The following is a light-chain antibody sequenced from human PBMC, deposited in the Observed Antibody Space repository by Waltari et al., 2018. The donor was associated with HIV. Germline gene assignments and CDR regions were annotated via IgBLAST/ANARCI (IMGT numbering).Light chain of an antibody. J-gene: IGKJ4*01. V-gene: IGKV4-1*01. CDR3: QQYYSPPLS. Sequence: DIVMTQSPDSLAVPLGERATINCKSIQSVLYSSNSKNYLAWYQQKPGQPPKLLIYWASTRESGVPDRFSGGGSGTDFTLTISSLQAEDVAVYYCQQYYSPPLSFGGGTKVEIK. CDR1: QSVLYSSNSKNY. CDR2: WAS.